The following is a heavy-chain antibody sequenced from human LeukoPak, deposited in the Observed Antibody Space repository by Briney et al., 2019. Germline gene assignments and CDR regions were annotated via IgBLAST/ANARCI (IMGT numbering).Heavy chain of an antibody. D-gene: IGHD5-24*01. Sequence: PGGSLRLSCVGSGFTFSSHWMSWVRQAPGKGLEWVAVISYNGNNKYCADSVKGRFTISRDNSKETLYLQMNSLRAEDTAVYYCARDGYNEEDWYFDLWGRGILVTVSS. CDR1: GFTFSSHW. J-gene: IGHJ2*01. CDR3: ARDGYNEEDWYFDL. V-gene: IGHV3-30-3*01. CDR2: ISYNGNNK.